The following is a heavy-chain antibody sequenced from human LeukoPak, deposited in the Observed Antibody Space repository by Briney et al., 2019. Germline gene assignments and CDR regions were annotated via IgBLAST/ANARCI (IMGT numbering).Heavy chain of an antibody. CDR2: ISYDGSNK. J-gene: IGHJ3*02. Sequence: GRSLRLSCAASGFTFSSYGMHWVRQAPGKGLEWVAVISYDGSNKYYADSVKGRFTISRDISMNTLYLQMNSLRPEDTAVYYCARDFQAFDIWGQGTLVTVSS. V-gene: IGHV3-30*03. CDR3: ARDFQAFDI. CDR1: GFTFSSYG.